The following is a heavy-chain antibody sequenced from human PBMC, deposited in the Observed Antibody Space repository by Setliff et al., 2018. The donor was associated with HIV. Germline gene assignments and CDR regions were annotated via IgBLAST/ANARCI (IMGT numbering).Heavy chain of an antibody. CDR3: ARHSYYASGSYLYYDGMDV. J-gene: IGHJ6*02. Sequence: SETLSLTCIVSGGSISNFYCSWSWIRQPPGKGLEWIGYIYTSGSTKYNPSLKSRVTISLDTSKNQFSLKLSPVTAADTAVYYCARHSYYASGSYLYYDGMDVWGQGTTVTVSS. CDR2: IYTSGST. V-gene: IGHV4-4*09. D-gene: IGHD3-10*01. CDR1: GGSISNFY.